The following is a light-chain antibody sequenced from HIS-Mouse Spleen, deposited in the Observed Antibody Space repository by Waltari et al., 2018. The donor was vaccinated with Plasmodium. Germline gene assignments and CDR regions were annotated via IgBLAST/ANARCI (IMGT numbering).Light chain of an antibody. CDR2: LNSDGSH. CDR3: QTWGTGMGV. CDR1: SGHSSYA. Sequence: QLVLTQSPSASASLGASVKLTCTLSSGHSSYAIAWHQQQPEKGPRYLMKLNSDGSHSKGDGSPVRFSGSSSGAERYLTIASLQSEDEADYYCQTWGTGMGVFGGGTKLTVL. J-gene: IGLJ2*01. V-gene: IGLV4-69*01.